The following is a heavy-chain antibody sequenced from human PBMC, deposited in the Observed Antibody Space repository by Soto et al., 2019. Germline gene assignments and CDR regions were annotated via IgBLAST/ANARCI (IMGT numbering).Heavy chain of an antibody. CDR1: GGTFSSYA. CDR3: ARGGEGAYCSSTSYYAWDPYYYYYGMDV. Sequence: GASVKVSCKASGGTFSSYAISWVRQAPGQGLEWMGGIIPIFGTANYAQKFQGRVTITADESTSTAYMELGSLRSEDTAVYYCARGGEGAYCSSTSYYAWDPYYYYYGMDVWGQGTTVTVSS. D-gene: IGHD2-2*01. V-gene: IGHV1-69*13. J-gene: IGHJ6*02. CDR2: IIPIFGTA.